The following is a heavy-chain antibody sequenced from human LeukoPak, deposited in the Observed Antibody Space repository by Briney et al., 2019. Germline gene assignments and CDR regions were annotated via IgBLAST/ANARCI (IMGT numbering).Heavy chain of an antibody. D-gene: IGHD3-10*01. J-gene: IGHJ6*03. Sequence: ASVKVSCKASGYTFTSYDINWVRQATGQGLEWMGWMNPNSGNTGYAQKFQGRVTMTRNTSISTAYMELSSLRSEDTAVYYCAREMVRGVIIPYYYMDVWGKGTTVTISS. CDR2: MNPNSGNT. V-gene: IGHV1-8*01. CDR3: AREMVRGVIIPYYYMDV. CDR1: GYTFTSYD.